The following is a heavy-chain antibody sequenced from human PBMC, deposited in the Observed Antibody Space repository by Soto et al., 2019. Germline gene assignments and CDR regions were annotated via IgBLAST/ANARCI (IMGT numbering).Heavy chain of an antibody. CDR2: INHSGST. Sequence: SETLSLTCAVYGGSFSGYYWSWIRQPPGKGLEWIGEINHSGSTNYNPSLKSRVTISVDTSKNQFSLKLSSVTAADTAVYYCARLVLVITTSYYFDYWGQGTLVTVSS. J-gene: IGHJ4*02. D-gene: IGHD3-22*01. V-gene: IGHV4-34*01. CDR3: ARLVLVITTSYYFDY. CDR1: GGSFSGYY.